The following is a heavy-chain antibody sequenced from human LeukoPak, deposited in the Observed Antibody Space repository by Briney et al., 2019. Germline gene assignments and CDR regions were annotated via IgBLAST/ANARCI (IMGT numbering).Heavy chain of an antibody. J-gene: IGHJ4*02. CDR3: ARDDSSGYYYASLDY. D-gene: IGHD3-22*01. CDR1: GFTFSSYA. CDR2: ISYDGSNK. V-gene: IGHV3-30-3*01. Sequence: GASLRLSCAASGFTFSSYAMHWVRQAPGKGLEWVAVISYDGSNKYYADSVKGRFTISRDNSKNTLYLQMNSLRAEDTAVYYCARDDSSGYYYASLDYWGQGTLVTVSS.